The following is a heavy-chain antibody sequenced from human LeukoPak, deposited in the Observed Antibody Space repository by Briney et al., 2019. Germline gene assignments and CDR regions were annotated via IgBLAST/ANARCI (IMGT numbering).Heavy chain of an antibody. CDR2: LYSSGAT. D-gene: IGHD3-9*01. V-gene: IGHV3-53*01. J-gene: IGHJ4*02. CDR1: GFTVSTKY. Sequence: GGSLRLSCAASGFTVSTKYMNWVRQAPGKGLEWVSVLYSSGATFYADSVKGRFTISRDNSKNTVYLQMNSLRAEDTAVYYCARVSFDLPDYWGQGTVVTVSS. CDR3: ARVSFDLPDY.